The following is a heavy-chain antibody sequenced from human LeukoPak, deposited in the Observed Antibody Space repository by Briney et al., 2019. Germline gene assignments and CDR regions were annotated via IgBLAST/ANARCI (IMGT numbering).Heavy chain of an antibody. D-gene: IGHD1-26*01. J-gene: IGHJ3*02. CDR3: ASTWEPELPHDAFDI. CDR2: MNPNSGNT. V-gene: IGHV1-8*03. Sequence: GASVKVPCKASGYTFTSYDINWVRQATGQGLEWMGWMNPNSGNTGYAQKFQGRVTITRNTSISTAYMELSSLRSEDTAVYYCASTWEPELPHDAFDIWGQGTMVTVSS. CDR1: GYTFTSYD.